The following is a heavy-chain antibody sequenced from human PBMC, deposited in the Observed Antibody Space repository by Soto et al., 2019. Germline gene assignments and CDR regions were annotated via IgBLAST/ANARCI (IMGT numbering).Heavy chain of an antibody. CDR3: ARMALLWFGETGWFDP. V-gene: IGHV4-34*01. D-gene: IGHD3-10*01. CDR2: INHSGST. Sequence: QVQLQQWGAGLLKPSETLSLTCAVYGGSFSGYYWSWIRQPPGKGLEWIGEINHSGSTNYNPSLKSRVTISVDTSKNQFSLKLSSVTAADTAVYYCARMALLWFGETGWFDPWGQGTLVTVSS. CDR1: GGSFSGYY. J-gene: IGHJ5*02.